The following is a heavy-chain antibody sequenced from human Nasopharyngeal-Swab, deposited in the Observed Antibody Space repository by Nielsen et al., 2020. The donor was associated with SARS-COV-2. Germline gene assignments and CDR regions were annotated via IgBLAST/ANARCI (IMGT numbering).Heavy chain of an antibody. J-gene: IGHJ4*02. V-gene: IGHV3-48*03. D-gene: IGHD4-17*01. Sequence: GGSLRLSCAASGFTFSSYEMNWVRQAPGRGLEWVSYISSSSSLKSYADSVKGRSTISRDNAKNSLYLQMNSLKAEDTAVYYCARFMTTVTSFDYWGQGILVTVSS. CDR3: ARFMTTVTSFDY. CDR2: ISSSSSLK. CDR1: GFTFSSYE.